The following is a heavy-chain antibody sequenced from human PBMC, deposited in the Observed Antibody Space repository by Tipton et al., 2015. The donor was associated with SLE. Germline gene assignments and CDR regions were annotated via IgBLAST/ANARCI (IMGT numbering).Heavy chain of an antibody. V-gene: IGHV3-53*04. Sequence: SLRLSCAASGFTFSSYGMHWVRQAPGKGLEWVSVIYSGGSTYYADSVKGRFTISRHNSKNTVYLQMNSLRPEDTAVYYCARGYTHSSSWFRWFDPWGQGTLVTVSS. CDR3: ARGYTHSSSWFRWFDP. CDR2: IYSGGST. D-gene: IGHD6-13*01. J-gene: IGHJ5*02. CDR1: GFTFSSYG.